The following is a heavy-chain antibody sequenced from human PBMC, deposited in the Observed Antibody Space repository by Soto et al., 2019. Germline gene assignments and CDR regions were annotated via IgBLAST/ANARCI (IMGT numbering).Heavy chain of an antibody. Sequence: PGGSLRLSCAASGFTFSSYGMHWVRQAPGKGLEWVAVIWYDGSNKYYADSVKGRFTISRDNSKNTLYLQMNSLRAEDTAVYYCARDTHYYDSSGPFDYWGQGTLVTVSS. CDR2: IWYDGSNK. CDR3: ARDTHYYDSSGPFDY. J-gene: IGHJ4*02. V-gene: IGHV3-33*01. CDR1: GFTFSSYG. D-gene: IGHD3-22*01.